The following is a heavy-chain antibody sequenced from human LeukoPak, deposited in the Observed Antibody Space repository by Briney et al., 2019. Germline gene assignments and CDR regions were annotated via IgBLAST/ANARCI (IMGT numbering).Heavy chain of an antibody. D-gene: IGHD3-10*01. J-gene: IGHJ4*02. V-gene: IGHV3-23*01. CDR3: AKDGQVRGAIPHYSDS. CDR1: GFTFSSYG. Sequence: TGGSLRLSCAASGFTFSSYGMTWVRQAPGKGLEWVSTVSGSGGRTYYADSVKGRFTISRDNSNNTLYLHMNRLGAEDTALYSCAKDGQVRGAIPHYSDSWGQGTLVTVSS. CDR2: VSGSGGRT.